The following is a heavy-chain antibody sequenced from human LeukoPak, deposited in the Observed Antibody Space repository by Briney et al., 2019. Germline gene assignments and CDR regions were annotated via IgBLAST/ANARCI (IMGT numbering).Heavy chain of an antibody. D-gene: IGHD3-3*01. CDR2: IAYDGSNE. CDR1: GFTFTNYD. V-gene: IGHV3-30*04. J-gene: IGHJ4*02. Sequence: GGSLRLSSVVSGFTFTNYDMHWVRQAPGKGLDWVASIAYDGSNENYAESVKGRFTISRDNSKNTLYLQLNSLRAEDTAVYYCARPSGSVTIFGVVDYFDYWGQGSLVTVSS. CDR3: ARPSGSVTIFGVVDYFDY.